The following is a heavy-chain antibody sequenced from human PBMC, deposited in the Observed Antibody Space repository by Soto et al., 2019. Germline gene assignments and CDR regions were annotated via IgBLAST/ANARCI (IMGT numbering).Heavy chain of an antibody. CDR2: ISGSVGST. D-gene: IGHD2-2*01. V-gene: IGHV3-23*01. CDR1: GFTFSSYA. CDR3: AKALAVAMVPAAIGGGMDV. J-gene: IGHJ6*02. Sequence: GGSLRLSCAASGFTFSSYAMSWVRQAPGKGLEWVSAISGSVGSTYYADSVKGRFTISRDNSKNTLYLQMNSLRAEDTAVYYCAKALAVAMVPAAIGGGMDVWGQGTTGTVS.